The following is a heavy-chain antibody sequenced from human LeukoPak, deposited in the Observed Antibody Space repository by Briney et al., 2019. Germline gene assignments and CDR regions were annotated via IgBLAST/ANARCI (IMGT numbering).Heavy chain of an antibody. D-gene: IGHD1-26*01. Sequence: PGGSLRLSCAASGFTFSSYAMNWVRHAPGKGLEWVSAISGSGDSTYYADSVKGRFTISRDNSKNTLYLQMNSLRAEDTAVYYCAKDALSGSYFYYYYYMDVWGKGTMVTVSS. V-gene: IGHV3-23*01. J-gene: IGHJ6*03. CDR2: ISGSGDST. CDR3: AKDALSGSYFYYYYYMDV. CDR1: GFTFSSYA.